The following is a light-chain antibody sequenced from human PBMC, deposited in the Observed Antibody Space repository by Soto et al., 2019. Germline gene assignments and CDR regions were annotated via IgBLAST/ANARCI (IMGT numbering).Light chain of an antibody. CDR1: HGISNY. CDR3: QQYGGTPPIT. Sequence: DIQMTQSPSSLSASVGDRVTITCRASHGISNYLAWYQQKPGKVPKLLIYAASTLQSGVPSRFSGSGSGTDFTLTISRLEPEDFAVYYCQQYGGTPPITFGQGTRLEIK. V-gene: IGKV1-27*01. CDR2: AAS. J-gene: IGKJ5*01.